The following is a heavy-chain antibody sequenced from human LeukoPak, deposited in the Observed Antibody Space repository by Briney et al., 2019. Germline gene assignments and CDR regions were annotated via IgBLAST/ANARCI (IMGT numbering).Heavy chain of an antibody. J-gene: IGHJ4*02. CDR2: IIPIFGTA. Sequence: SVKVSCKASGGTFSSYAISWVRQAPGQGLEWMGGIIPIFGTANYAQKFQGRVTITADESTSTAYMELSSLRSEDTAVYYCARDLGMVRVFDYWGQGTLVTVSS. CDR3: ARDLGMVRVFDY. V-gene: IGHV1-69*13. D-gene: IGHD3-10*01. CDR1: GGTFSSYA.